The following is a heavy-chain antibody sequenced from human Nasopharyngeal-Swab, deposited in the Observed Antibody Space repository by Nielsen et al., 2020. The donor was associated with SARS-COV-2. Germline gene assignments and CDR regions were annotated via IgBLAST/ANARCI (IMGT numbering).Heavy chain of an antibody. CDR2: IYPGDSDT. V-gene: IGHV5-51*01. J-gene: IGHJ4*02. CDR3: ARLPEQLVQPVDY. CDR1: GYSFTSYW. Sequence: GESLKISCKGSGYSFTSYWIGWARQMPGKGLEWMGIIYPGDSDTRYSPSFQGQVTISADKSISTAYLQWSSLKASDTATYYCARLPEQLVQPVDYWGQGTLVTVSS. D-gene: IGHD6-6*01.